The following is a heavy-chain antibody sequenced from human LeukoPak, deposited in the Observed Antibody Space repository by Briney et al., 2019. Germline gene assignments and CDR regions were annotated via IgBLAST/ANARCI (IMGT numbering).Heavy chain of an antibody. CDR1: GYTFTSYY. D-gene: IGHD6-19*01. J-gene: IGHJ4*02. Sequence: ASVKVSCTASGYTFTSYYMHWVRQAPGQGLEWMGIINPSDASTSYAQKFQGRVTMTRDMSTSTVYMDLSSLRSEDTAVYYCARGQVWLVCDYWGQGTLVTVSS. CDR3: ARGQVWLVCDY. V-gene: IGHV1-46*01. CDR2: INPSDAST.